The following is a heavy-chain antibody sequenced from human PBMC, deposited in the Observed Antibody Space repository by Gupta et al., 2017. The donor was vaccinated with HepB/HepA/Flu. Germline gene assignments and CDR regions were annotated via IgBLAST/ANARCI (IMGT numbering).Heavy chain of an antibody. CDR1: GDSVSNNSVA. CDR2: TFYRSKWFT. D-gene: IGHD2-2*02. V-gene: IGHV6-1*01. CDR3: TRDRYISIWNNWFVP. Sequence: QVQLQQSGPGLVKPSQNLSLTCAISGDSVSNNSVAWNWIRQSPARGLEGLGRTFYRSKWFTHYAVSVKSRIIISPDTSKNQFSLHLNSVTPEDTAIYYCTRDRYISIWNNWFVPWGQGTLVTVSS. J-gene: IGHJ5*02.